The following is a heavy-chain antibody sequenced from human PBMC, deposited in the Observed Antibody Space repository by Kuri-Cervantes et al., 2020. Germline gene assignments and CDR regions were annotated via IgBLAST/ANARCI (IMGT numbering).Heavy chain of an antibody. V-gene: IGHV3-7*03. CDR1: GFTFSSYW. D-gene: IGHD2-15*01. CDR2: IKEDGSEK. CDR3: ARGYCSGGSCQDYYYYAMDV. Sequence: GESLKISCAASGFTFSSYWMSWVRQAPGKGLEWVANIKEDGSEKYYVDSVEGRFTISRDNAKNSLYLQMNSLRAEDTAVYYCARGYCSGGSCQDYYYYAMDVWGQGTTVTVSS. J-gene: IGHJ6*02.